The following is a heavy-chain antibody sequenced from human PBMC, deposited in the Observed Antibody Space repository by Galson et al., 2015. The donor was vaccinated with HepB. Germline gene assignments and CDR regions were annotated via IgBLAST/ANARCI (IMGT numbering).Heavy chain of an antibody. CDR2: IYYSGSA. CDR3: ARQVAYYYDSSGLDY. Sequence: ETLSLTCTVSGGSISSSSYYWGWIRQPPGKGLEWIGSIYYSGSAYYNPSLKSRVTISVDTSKNQFSLKLSSVTAADTAVYYCARQVAYYYDSSGLDYWGQGTLVTVSS. V-gene: IGHV4-39*01. D-gene: IGHD3-22*01. J-gene: IGHJ4*02. CDR1: GGSISSSSYY.